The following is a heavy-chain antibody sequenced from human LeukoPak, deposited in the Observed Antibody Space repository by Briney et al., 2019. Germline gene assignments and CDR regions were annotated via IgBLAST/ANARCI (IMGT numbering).Heavy chain of an antibody. CDR2: SDLEDGET. D-gene: IGHD3-3*01. Sequence: ASVKVSCKVSGYTLTELSMHWVRQAPGKGLEWVGGSDLEDGETVYAQKFQGRVTMTEDTSSDTAYMDLSSLRSEDTAVYYCATAFRNYDFWSGPGFDSWGQGTLVTVSS. CDR1: GYTLTELS. J-gene: IGHJ4*02. CDR3: ATAFRNYDFWSGPGFDS. V-gene: IGHV1-24*01.